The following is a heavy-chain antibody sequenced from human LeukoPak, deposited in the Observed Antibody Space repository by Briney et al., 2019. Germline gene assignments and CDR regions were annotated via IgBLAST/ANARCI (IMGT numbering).Heavy chain of an antibody. J-gene: IGHJ5*02. D-gene: IGHD5-12*01. Sequence: ASVKVSCKASGYTFTSYAMHWVRQAPGQRLEWMGWINAGNGNTKYSQKFQGRVTITRDTSASTAYMELSSLRSEDTAVYYCAREGVDIVATIKNWFDPWGQGTLVTVSS. CDR1: GYTFTSYA. CDR2: INAGNGNT. V-gene: IGHV1-3*01. CDR3: AREGVDIVATIKNWFDP.